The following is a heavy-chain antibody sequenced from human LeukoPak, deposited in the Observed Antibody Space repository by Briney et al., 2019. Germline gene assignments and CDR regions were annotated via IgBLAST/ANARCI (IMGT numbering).Heavy chain of an antibody. D-gene: IGHD3-10*01. CDR3: ASHQYGSGSYYHYY. CDR1: GGSINNPNYY. J-gene: IGHJ4*02. Sequence: SETLSLTCTVSGGSINNPNYYWSWIRQPAGKGLEWIGRISTTGSTSYGPSLKSRVIISIDTSKNQFSLRLSSATAADTAVYYCASHQYGSGSYYHYYWGQGALVTVSS. V-gene: IGHV4-61*02. CDR2: ISTTGST.